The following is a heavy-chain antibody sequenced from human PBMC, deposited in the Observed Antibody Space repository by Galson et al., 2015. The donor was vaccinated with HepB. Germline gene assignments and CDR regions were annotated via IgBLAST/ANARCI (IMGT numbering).Heavy chain of an antibody. CDR2: ISYDGSNK. V-gene: IGHV3-30-3*01. D-gene: IGHD5-18*01. CDR1: GFTFSSYA. CDR3: LGRRTQLWPTDY. J-gene: IGHJ4*02. Sequence: SLRLSCAASGFTFSSYAMHWVRQAPGKGLDWVAIISYDGSNKYYADSVKGRFTISRDNSKNTLYLQMSSLRPEDTAVYYCLGRRTQLWPTDYWGQGTVVTVSS.